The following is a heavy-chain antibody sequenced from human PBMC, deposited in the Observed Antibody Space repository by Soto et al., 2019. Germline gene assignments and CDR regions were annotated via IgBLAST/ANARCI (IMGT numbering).Heavy chain of an antibody. V-gene: IGHV4-61*01. CDR3: ARDHVVRGVINWFDP. D-gene: IGHD3-10*01. Sequence: QVQLQESGPGLVKPSETLSLTCTVSGGSVSSGSYYWSWIRQPPGKGLEWIGYIYYSGSTNYNPSLKSRVTISVDTSNNQFSLKLSSVTAADTAVYYCARDHVVRGVINWFDPWGQGTLVTVSS. CDR2: IYYSGST. CDR1: GGSVSSGSYY. J-gene: IGHJ5*02.